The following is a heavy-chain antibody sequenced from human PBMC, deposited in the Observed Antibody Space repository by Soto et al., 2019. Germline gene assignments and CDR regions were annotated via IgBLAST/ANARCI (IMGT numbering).Heavy chain of an antibody. Sequence: PGESLKLSCKGSGYSFTRYWISWVRQMPGKGLEWMGRIDPSDSYTNYSPSFQGHVTISADKSISTAYLQWSSLKASDTAMYYCASPTKGFTSGMDVWGQGTTVTVSS. CDR3: ASPTKGFTSGMDV. CDR1: GYSFTRYW. CDR2: IDPSDSYT. V-gene: IGHV5-10-1*01. J-gene: IGHJ6*02. D-gene: IGHD3-16*01.